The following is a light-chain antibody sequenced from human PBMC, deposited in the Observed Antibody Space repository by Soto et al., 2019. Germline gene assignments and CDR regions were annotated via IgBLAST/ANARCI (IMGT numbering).Light chain of an antibody. CDR1: QSISSF. J-gene: IGKJ1*01. V-gene: IGKV1-39*01. CDR2: AAS. CDR3: QESYSTPRT. Sequence: DIQLTQSPSSLSASVGDRVTITCRASQSISSFLTWYQQRPGKAPKLLIFAASSLQSGVPSRFSGSGSGTDFTLTISSLQPEDFATYHCQESYSTPRTFGQGTKVDI.